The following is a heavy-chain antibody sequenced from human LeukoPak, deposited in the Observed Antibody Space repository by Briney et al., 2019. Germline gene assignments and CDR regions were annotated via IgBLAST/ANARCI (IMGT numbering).Heavy chain of an antibody. Sequence: SETLSLTCTVCGVSISSYYWSWIRQPPGKGLAWIGYIYYSGSTNYNPSLKSRVTISVDTSKNQFSLKLSSVTAADTAVYYCARGGFRGHIGYWGQGTLVTVSS. CDR3: ARGGFRGHIGY. CDR1: GVSISSYY. J-gene: IGHJ4*02. CDR2: IYYSGST. V-gene: IGHV4-59*01. D-gene: IGHD3-16*01.